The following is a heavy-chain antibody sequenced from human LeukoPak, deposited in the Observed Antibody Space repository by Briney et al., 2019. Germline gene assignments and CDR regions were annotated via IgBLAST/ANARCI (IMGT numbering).Heavy chain of an antibody. V-gene: IGHV1-69*13. CDR1: GGTFGRYV. Sequence: SVTVSCKASGGTFGRYVISWVRQAPGQGLEWVGGIIPILGTANYAQKFQGRVTITADESTITAYMELSSLRSEDTAVYYCARGAFGVFPPATYYYYMDVWGKGTTVTVSS. CDR2: IIPILGTA. J-gene: IGHJ6*03. CDR3: ARGAFGVFPPATYYYYMDV. D-gene: IGHD3-3*01.